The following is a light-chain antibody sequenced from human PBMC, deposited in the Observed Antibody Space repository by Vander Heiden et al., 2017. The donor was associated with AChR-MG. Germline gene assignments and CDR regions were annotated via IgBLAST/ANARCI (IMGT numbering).Light chain of an antibody. CDR3: SAWDSSLSAWV. J-gene: IGLJ3*02. V-gene: IGLV10-54*01. CDR1: SNNDGHQG. CDR2: KNN. Sequence: QAGLSQPPPLPTGLRQTSTPTCSGNSNNDGHQGASWLQQHPGRPPKLLAYKNNNRPSGISERFSASRSRNTASLTISGLQPEDEADYYCSAWDSSLSAWVFGGGTKLTVL.